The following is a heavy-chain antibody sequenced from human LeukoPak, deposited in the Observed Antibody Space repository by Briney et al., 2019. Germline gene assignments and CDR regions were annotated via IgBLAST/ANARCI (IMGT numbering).Heavy chain of an antibody. V-gene: IGHV3-23*01. D-gene: IGHD3-22*01. CDR1: GFTFSSYA. CDR3: AKDRYDSSGYYYDY. Sequence: GGSLRLSCAASGFTFSSYAMSWVRQAPGKGLEWVSTISGSGGGTYYADSVKGRFTISRDSSKNTLYLQMNSLRVEDTAVYYCAKDRYDSSGYYYDYWGQGTLVTVSS. J-gene: IGHJ4*02. CDR2: ISGSGGGT.